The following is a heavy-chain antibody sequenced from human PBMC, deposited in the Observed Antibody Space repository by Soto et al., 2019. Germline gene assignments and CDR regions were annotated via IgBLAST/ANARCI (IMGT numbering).Heavy chain of an antibody. J-gene: IGHJ4*02. Sequence: SETLSLTCTVSGGSISSSSYYWGWIRQPPGKGLEWIGSIYYSGSTYYNPSLKSRVTISVDTSKNQFSLKLSSVAAADTAVYYCARRYYGSGSYLNWGQGTLVTVSS. V-gene: IGHV4-39*01. CDR1: GGSISSSSYY. CDR2: IYYSGST. CDR3: ARRYYGSGSYLN. D-gene: IGHD3-10*01.